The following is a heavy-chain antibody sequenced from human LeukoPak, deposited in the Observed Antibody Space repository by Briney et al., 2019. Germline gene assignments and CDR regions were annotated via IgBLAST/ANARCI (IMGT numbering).Heavy chain of an antibody. J-gene: IGHJ4*02. V-gene: IGHV4-34*01. CDR2: INDSGVT. Sequence: SETLSLTCAVYGGSFNGYYWSWIRQSPGEGLDWMGKINDSGVTNCNPSLESRVVLSVDTSKNQFSLRLSSVTAADTAVYYCARRLVDSGASQVSDHWGQGTLVTVSS. CDR3: ARRLVDSGASQVSDH. CDR1: GGSFNGYY. D-gene: IGHD2-15*01.